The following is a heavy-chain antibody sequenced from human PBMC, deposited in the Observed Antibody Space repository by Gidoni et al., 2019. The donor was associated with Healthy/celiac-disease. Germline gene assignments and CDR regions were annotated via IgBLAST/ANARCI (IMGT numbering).Heavy chain of an antibody. J-gene: IGHJ6*03. V-gene: IGHV4-4*07. CDR2: IYTSGST. CDR1: GVSISSYY. Sequence: QVQLQESGPGLVKPSATLSLTCTVSGVSISSYYWSWIRQPSGNGLEWIWRIYTSGSTNYNPSLKSRVTMSVDTSKNQFSLNLSSVTAADTAVYYCARDRGAAGYYHYYYMDVWGKGTTVTVSS. D-gene: IGHD6-13*01. CDR3: ARDRGAAGYYHYYYMDV.